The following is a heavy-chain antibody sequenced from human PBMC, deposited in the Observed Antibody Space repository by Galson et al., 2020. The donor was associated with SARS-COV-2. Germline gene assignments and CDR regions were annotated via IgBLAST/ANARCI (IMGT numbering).Heavy chain of an antibody. D-gene: IGHD6-19*01. CDR1: GFTFSNFD. V-gene: IGHV3-33*01. CDR3: ARGDSGALYYFTD. Sequence: GESLKISCAASGFTFSNFDMHWVRQAPGKGLEWVAIIWYDGTNKYYADSVKGRFTISRDNSKNTLYLQMNSLRGEDTAVYYCARGDSGALYYFTDWGQGTLVTVSS. J-gene: IGHJ4*02. CDR2: IWYDGTNK.